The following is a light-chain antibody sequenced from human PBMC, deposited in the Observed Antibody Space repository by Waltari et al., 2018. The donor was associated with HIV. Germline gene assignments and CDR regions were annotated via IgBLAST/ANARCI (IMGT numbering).Light chain of an antibody. CDR2: KDS. V-gene: IGLV3-25*03. Sequence: SYALTQPPSVSVSPGQTARITCSGYSLPKHYGYWYQQKPDQAPVLLIYKDSERPSGIPERLSGSSSGTTVTLTISGVQSEDEADYYCQSVDSSGTYVVFGGGTKLTVL. J-gene: IGLJ2*01. CDR3: QSVDSSGTYVV. CDR1: SLPKHY.